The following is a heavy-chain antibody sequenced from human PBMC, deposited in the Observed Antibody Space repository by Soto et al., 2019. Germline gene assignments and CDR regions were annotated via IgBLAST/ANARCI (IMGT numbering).Heavy chain of an antibody. J-gene: IGHJ6*02. Sequence: QVQLLQSGAEVKKPGASVKVSCKASGYTFTSYDINWVRQATGQGLEWMGWMNPNSGNTGYAQKFQGRVTMTRNTSISTAYMELSSLRSEDTAVYYCARDPPYDILTGSYYYYGMDVWGQGTTVTVSS. CDR1: GYTFTSYD. D-gene: IGHD3-9*01. CDR3: ARDPPYDILTGSYYYYGMDV. CDR2: MNPNSGNT. V-gene: IGHV1-8*01.